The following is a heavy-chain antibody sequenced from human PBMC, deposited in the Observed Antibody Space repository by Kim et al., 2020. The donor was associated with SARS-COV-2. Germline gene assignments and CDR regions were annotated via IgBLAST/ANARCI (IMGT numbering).Heavy chain of an antibody. V-gene: IGHV3-30-3*01. CDR1: GFTFSNYA. J-gene: IGHJ4*02. Sequence: GGSLRLSCAASGFTFSNYAMHWVRRAPGKGLEWVGLISHDGSGTYYADSVKGRFTFSRDNSKNTLFLQMNSLRAEDTAVYYCARDPSEYCSSTTCYLNYFDYWGQGTLVTVSS. CDR2: ISHDGSGT. CDR3: ARDPSEYCSSTTCYLNYFDY. D-gene: IGHD2-2*01.